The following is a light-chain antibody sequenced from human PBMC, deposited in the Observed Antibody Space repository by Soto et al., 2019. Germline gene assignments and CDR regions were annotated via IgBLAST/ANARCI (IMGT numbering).Light chain of an antibody. CDR3: QQYVRSPLT. CDR2: GAS. CDR1: QSVSSSY. V-gene: IGKV3-20*01. J-gene: IGKJ4*01. Sequence: EIVLTQSPGTLSLSPGERATLSCRASQSVSSSYLAWYQQKPGQAPRLLIYGASSRATGIPDRFSGSGSGTDFNLTISRLEPEDFAVYYWQQYVRSPLTFGGGTKVEIK.